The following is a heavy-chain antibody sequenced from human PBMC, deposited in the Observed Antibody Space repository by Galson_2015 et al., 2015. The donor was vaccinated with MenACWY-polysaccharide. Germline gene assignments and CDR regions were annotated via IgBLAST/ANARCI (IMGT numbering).Heavy chain of an antibody. V-gene: IGHV1-8*01. CDR3: ARGGKYYYDSSGYLNWFDP. CDR2: MNPNSGNT. D-gene: IGHD3-22*01. J-gene: IGHJ5*02. CDR1: GYTFTSYD. Sequence: SVKVSCKASGYTFTSYDINWVRQATGHGLEWMGWMNPNSGNTGYPQKFQGRVTMTRNTSISIAYMEPSSLRSEDTAVYYCARGGKYYYDSSGYLNWFDPWGQGTLVTVSS.